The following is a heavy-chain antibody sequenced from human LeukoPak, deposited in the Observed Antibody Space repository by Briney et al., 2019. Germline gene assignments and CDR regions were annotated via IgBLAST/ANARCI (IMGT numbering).Heavy chain of an antibody. D-gene: IGHD4-17*01. Sequence: GGSLRLSCAAPGFNFNIHWMSWVRQVPGKGLEWVANIKPDGNEKYYVDSVKGRFTISRDNTKNSLYLQMISLRVEDTAVYYCIVFGDSNHWGQGTLVTVSS. CDR1: GFNFNIHW. CDR2: IKPDGNEK. V-gene: IGHV3-7*03. J-gene: IGHJ5*02. CDR3: IVFGDSNH.